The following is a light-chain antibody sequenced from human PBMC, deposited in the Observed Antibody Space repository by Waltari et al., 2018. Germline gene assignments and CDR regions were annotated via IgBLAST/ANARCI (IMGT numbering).Light chain of an antibody. CDR1: QYIGRH. CDR3: QQRSTWPLT. J-gene: IGKJ4*01. CDR2: DAS. Sequence: EIVLTQSPATLSLSPGERATLSCWASQYIGRHLAWYQQRPGQAPSLVIYDASNRATGIPARFSGSGSGTDFTLTISSLEPEDFAVYYCQQRSTWPLTFGGGTKVDIK. V-gene: IGKV3-11*01.